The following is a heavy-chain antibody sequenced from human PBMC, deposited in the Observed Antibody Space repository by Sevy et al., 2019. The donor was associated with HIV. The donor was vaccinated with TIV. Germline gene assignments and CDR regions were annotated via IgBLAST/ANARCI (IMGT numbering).Heavy chain of an antibody. J-gene: IGHJ6*03. CDR3: AGDQSQRGRGYCSGGSCYMAYYYMDV. CDR1: GGSISSYY. CDR2: IYYSGST. Sequence: SETLSLTCTVSGGSISSYYWSWIRQPPGKGLEWIGYIYYSGSTNYNPSLKSRVTISVDRSKNQFSLKLSSVTAADTAVYYCAGDQSQRGRGYCSGGSCYMAYYYMDVWGKGTTVTVSS. D-gene: IGHD2-15*01. V-gene: IGHV4-59*01.